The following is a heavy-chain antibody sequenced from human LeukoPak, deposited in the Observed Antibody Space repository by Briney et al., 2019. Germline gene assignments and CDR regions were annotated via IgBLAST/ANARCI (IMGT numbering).Heavy chain of an antibody. Sequence: PSETLSLTCAVSGGSISSSSYYWGWIRQPPGKGLEWIGSIYYSGSTYYNPSLKSRVTISVDTSKNQFSLKLSSVTAADTAVYYCARLYGSGSPQDYWGQGTLVTVSS. J-gene: IGHJ4*02. CDR2: IYYSGST. D-gene: IGHD3-10*01. CDR1: GGSISSSSYY. V-gene: IGHV4-39*07. CDR3: ARLYGSGSPQDY.